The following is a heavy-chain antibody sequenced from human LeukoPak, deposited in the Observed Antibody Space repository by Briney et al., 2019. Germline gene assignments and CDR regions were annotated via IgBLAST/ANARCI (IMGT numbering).Heavy chain of an antibody. Sequence: SGGSLRLSCAASGFTFSNSGMDWVRQAPGKGLEWVAVIWYDGSNEYYADAVKGRFIISRDNSKNTVHLQMNSLRVEDTSVYYCAREISMFVNAFDLWGQGTLVAVSS. CDR2: IWYDGSNE. D-gene: IGHD3-10*02. V-gene: IGHV3-33*01. CDR1: GFTFSNSG. CDR3: AREISMFVNAFDL. J-gene: IGHJ3*01.